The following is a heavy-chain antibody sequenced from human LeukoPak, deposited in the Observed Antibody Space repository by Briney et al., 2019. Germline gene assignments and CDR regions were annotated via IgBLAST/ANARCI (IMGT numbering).Heavy chain of an antibody. CDR2: ISDSGRNT. CDR1: GFTFSTYA. D-gene: IGHD3-10*01. J-gene: IGHJ4*02. CDR3: AKGTRVVRGVLITYPDY. V-gene: IGHV3-23*01. Sequence: GGSLRLSCAASGFTFSTYAMSWVRQAPGKGLEWISGISDSGRNTYYADSVKGRFTISRDNSNNALSLQMSSLRGDDTAVYYCAKGTRVVRGVLITYPDYWGQGALVTVSS.